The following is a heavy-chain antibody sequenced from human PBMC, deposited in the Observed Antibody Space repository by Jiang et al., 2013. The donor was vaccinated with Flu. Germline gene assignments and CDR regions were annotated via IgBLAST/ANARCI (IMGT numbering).Heavy chain of an antibody. J-gene: IGHJ4*02. CDR2: IVVGSGNT. Sequence: EVKKPGTSVKVSCKASGFTFTSSAVQWVRQARGQRLEWIGWIVVGSGNTNYAQKFQERVTITRDMSTSTAYMELSSLRSEDTAVYYCAADPAYYYGSGSYRFDYWGQGTLVTVSS. CDR1: GFTFTSSA. V-gene: IGHV1-58*01. CDR3: AADPAYYYGSGSYRFDY. D-gene: IGHD3-10*01.